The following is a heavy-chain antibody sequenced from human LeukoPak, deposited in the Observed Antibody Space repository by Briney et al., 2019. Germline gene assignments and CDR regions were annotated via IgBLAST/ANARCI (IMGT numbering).Heavy chain of an antibody. CDR1: GFTFSSYS. CDR3: ARLGYCSSTSCYDY. V-gene: IGHV3-21*01. J-gene: IGHJ4*02. Sequence: GGSLRLSCAASGFTFSSYSMTWVRQAPGKGLEWVSSISSSSSYIYYADSVKGRFTISRDNAKNSLYLQMNSLRAEDTAVYYCARLGYCSSTSCYDYWGQGTLVTVSS. D-gene: IGHD2-2*01. CDR2: ISSSSSYI.